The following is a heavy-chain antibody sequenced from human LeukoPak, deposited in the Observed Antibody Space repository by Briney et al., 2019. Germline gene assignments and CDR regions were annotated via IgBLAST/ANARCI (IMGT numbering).Heavy chain of an antibody. CDR3: ARTTKEFDTLTGYYFDY. CDR1: GLTVSSNY. CDR2: IYRGGTT. D-gene: IGHD3-9*01. V-gene: IGHV3-53*01. Sequence: GGSLRLSCAASGLTVSSNYMSWVRQAPGKGLEWDSVIYRGGTTYYADSVKGRFTISRDNSKTMVSLQLNTLRAVDMAVYYCARTTKEFDTLTGYYFDYLVQGTLVTVSS. J-gene: IGHJ4*02.